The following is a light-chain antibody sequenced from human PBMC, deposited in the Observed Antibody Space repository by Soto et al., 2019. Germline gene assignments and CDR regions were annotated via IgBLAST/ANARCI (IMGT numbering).Light chain of an antibody. CDR3: QQYDGSPIT. V-gene: IGKV3-20*01. CDR1: QSVGRSY. CDR2: RVS. Sequence: VLTQSPGTLSLSPGERATLSCSASQSVGRSYLAWYQQKPGQAPRLLISRVSKRSTGITDRFSGGGSGTDFTLTSSRVEPEDFALYICQQYDGSPITFGQGTRLEIK. J-gene: IGKJ5*01.